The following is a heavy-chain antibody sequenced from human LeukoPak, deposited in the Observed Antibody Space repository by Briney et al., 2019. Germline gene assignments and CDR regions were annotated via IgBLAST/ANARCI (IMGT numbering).Heavy chain of an antibody. D-gene: IGHD4-17*01. CDR1: GYSFTNYW. Sequence: GASVKVSCKASGYSFTNYWIGWVRQMPGKGLELMGIIYPGDSDTRYSPSFQGQVTISADKSISTAYLQWSSLKASDTAMYYCARRSEYGDYTDYWGQGTLVTVSS. CDR3: ARRSEYGDYTDY. CDR2: IYPGDSDT. V-gene: IGHV5-51*01. J-gene: IGHJ4*02.